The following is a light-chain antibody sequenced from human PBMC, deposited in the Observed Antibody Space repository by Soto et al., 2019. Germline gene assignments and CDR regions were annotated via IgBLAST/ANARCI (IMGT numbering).Light chain of an antibody. CDR3: SSYAGSNNLRV. V-gene: IGLV2-8*01. Sequence: QSALTQPPSASGSPGQSVTISCTGTSSDVGGYNYVSWYQQHPGKAPKLMIYEVSKRPSGVPDRFSGSKSGNTASLTVSGLQAEDEADYYCSSYAGSNNLRVFGTGTKVGVL. CDR2: EVS. J-gene: IGLJ1*01. CDR1: SSDVGGYNY.